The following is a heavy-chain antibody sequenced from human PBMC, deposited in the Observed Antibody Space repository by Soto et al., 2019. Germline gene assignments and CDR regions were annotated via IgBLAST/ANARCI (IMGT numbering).Heavy chain of an antibody. Sequence: SETLSLTCTVSGGSIISSIYYGGWIRQPPGKGLEWIGSIFYSGSTYYNPSLKSRVTISVDTSKNQFSLKLSSVTAADTAVYYCARATIVLVPAAMVSHWFDPWGQGTLVTVSS. J-gene: IGHJ5*02. CDR1: GGSIISSIYY. CDR2: IFYSGST. V-gene: IGHV4-39*07. D-gene: IGHD2-2*01. CDR3: ARATIVLVPAAMVSHWFDP.